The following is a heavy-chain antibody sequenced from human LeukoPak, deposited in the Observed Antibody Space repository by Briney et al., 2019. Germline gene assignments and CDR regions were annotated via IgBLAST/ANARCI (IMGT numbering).Heavy chain of an antibody. CDR2: INPNSGGT. CDR3: ARSGYCSGGSCYSHAFDI. V-gene: IGHV1-2*02. J-gene: IGHJ3*02. D-gene: IGHD2-15*01. Sequence: ASVKVSCKASGGTFSSYAISWVRQAPGQGLEWMGWINPNSGGTNYAQKFQGRVTMTRDTSISTAYMELSRLRSDDTAVYYCARSGYCSGGSCYSHAFDIWGQGTMVTVSS. CDR1: GGTFSSYA.